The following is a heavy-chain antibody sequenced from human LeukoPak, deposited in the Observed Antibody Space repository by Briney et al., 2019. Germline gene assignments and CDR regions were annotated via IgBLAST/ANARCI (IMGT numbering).Heavy chain of an antibody. Sequence: GGSLRLSCTVSGFTVSSNSMSWVRQAPGKGLEWVSFIYSDNTHYSDSVKGRFTISRDNSKNTLYLQMNSLRAEDTAVYYCAKSSGSYDCFDYWGQGTLVTVSS. J-gene: IGHJ4*02. CDR2: IYSDNT. V-gene: IGHV3-53*01. CDR1: GFTVSSNS. CDR3: AKSSGSYDCFDY. D-gene: IGHD1-26*01.